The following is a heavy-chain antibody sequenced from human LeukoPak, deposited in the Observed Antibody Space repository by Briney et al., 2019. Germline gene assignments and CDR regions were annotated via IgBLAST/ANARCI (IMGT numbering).Heavy chain of an antibody. CDR2: IYYSGST. J-gene: IGHJ6*02. D-gene: IGHD3-22*01. CDR1: GGSISSYY. Sequence: SETLSLTCTVSGGSISSYYWSWIRQPPGKGLEWIGYIYYSGSTNYNPSLKSRVTISVDTSKNQFSLKLSSVTAADTAVYCCATFYDSSGYYGMDVWGQGTTVTVSS. CDR3: ATFYDSSGYYGMDV. V-gene: IGHV4-59*08.